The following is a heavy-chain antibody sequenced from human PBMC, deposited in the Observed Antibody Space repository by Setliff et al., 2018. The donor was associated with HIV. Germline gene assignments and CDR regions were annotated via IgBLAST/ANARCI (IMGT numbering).Heavy chain of an antibody. CDR1: AGAITNYY. CDR2: VHFSGTT. V-gene: IGHV4-4*07. CDR3: ARSGYYWDDAFDI. D-gene: IGHD3-22*01. J-gene: IGHJ3*02. Sequence: SETLSLTCTVSAGAITNYYWNWIRQAAGKGLEWIGRVHFSGTTTIYNPSLKSRVTMSVDRSKKQFSLRLTSVTAADTALYYCARSGYYWDDAFDIWGQGAMFTVSS.